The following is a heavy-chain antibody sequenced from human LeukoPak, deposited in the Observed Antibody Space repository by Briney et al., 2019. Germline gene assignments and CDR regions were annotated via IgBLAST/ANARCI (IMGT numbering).Heavy chain of an antibody. J-gene: IGHJ5*02. D-gene: IGHD6-13*01. V-gene: IGHV4-39*07. CDR3: SREHIAAAGTGDP. CDR1: GGSISSSNYY. CDR2: IYYSGSI. Sequence: SETLSLTCTVSGGSISSSNYYWGWIRQPPGKGLEWIGSIYYSGSIYYNPSLKSRVTISVDTSKNQFSLKLSSVTAADTAVYYCSREHIAAAGTGDPWGQGTLVTVSS.